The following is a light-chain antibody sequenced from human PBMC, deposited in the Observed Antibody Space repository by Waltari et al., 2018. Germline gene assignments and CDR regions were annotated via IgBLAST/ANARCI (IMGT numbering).Light chain of an antibody. V-gene: IGKV3-15*01. J-gene: IGKJ1*01. Sequence: IEMTQSPPTLSVSPGERATLSCRASQNVRTKLAWYQQKPGLAPRLLIYDAVPRGTGIPARFSGSGSGTEFTLTISRLQSEDFAVYYCQQYNHWPTFGQGTKVEIK. CDR2: DAV. CDR1: QNVRTK. CDR3: QQYNHWPT.